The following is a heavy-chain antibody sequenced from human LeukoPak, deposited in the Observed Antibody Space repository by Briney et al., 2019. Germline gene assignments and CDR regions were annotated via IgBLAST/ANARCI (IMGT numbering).Heavy chain of an antibody. V-gene: IGHV3-30*03. CDR3: ARVGSSWARDY. D-gene: IGHD6-13*01. J-gene: IGHJ4*02. Sequence: PGGSLRLSCAASGFTFSSYGMHWVRQAPGKGLEWVAVISYDGSNKYYADSVKGRFTISRDNSKNTLYLQMNSLRAEDTAVYYCARVGSSWARDYWGQGTLVTVSS. CDR2: ISYDGSNK. CDR1: GFTFSSYG.